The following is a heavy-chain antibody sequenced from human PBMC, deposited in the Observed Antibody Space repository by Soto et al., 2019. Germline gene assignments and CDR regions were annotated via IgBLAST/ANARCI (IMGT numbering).Heavy chain of an antibody. V-gene: IGHV1-8*01. D-gene: IGHD3-10*01. CDR3: ARAVRVLRVSHYYYMDV. Sequence: QVQLVQSGAEVKKPGASVRVSCKASGYIFTSYDINWVRQATGQGLEWMGWMNPNNGNTGYAQKFQGRVTMTRDTSINTAYMEVTSLTSEDTAVYYCARAVRVLRVSHYYYMDVWGKGTSVTVSS. J-gene: IGHJ6*03. CDR1: GYIFTSYD. CDR2: MNPNNGNT.